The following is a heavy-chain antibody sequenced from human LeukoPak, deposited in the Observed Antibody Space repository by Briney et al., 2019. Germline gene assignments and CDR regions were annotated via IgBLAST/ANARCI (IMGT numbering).Heavy chain of an antibody. CDR1: GFTFSSYS. J-gene: IGHJ3*02. D-gene: IGHD6-6*01. V-gene: IGHV3-21*01. CDR2: ISSGSTYM. CDR3: GRVGGRSKAARGDAFDI. Sequence: GGSLRLSCAASGFTFSSYSMNWVRQAPGKGLEWVSSISSGSTYMYYADSVKGRFTISRDNAQNSMYLQMNSLRAEDTAVYYCGRVGGRSKAARGDAFDIWGQGTMVTVSS.